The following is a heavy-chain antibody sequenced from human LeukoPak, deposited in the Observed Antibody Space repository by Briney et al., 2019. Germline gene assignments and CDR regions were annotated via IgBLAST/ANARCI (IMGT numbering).Heavy chain of an antibody. CDR2: IYWNDDK. J-gene: IGHJ5*02. Sequence: SGPTLVKPTQTLTLTCTFSGFSLSTSGVGVGWIRQPPGKALEWLALIYWNDDKRYSPSLKSRLTITKDTSKNQVVLTMTNMDPVDTATYYCAHRGYAIGYCSGGSCSTDWFDPWGQGTLVTVSS. CDR3: AHRGYAIGYCSGGSCSTDWFDP. D-gene: IGHD2-15*01. CDR1: GFSLSTSGVG. V-gene: IGHV2-5*01.